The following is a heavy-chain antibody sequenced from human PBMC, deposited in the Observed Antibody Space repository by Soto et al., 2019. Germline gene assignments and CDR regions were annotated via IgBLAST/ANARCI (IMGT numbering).Heavy chain of an antibody. J-gene: IGHJ3*02. Sequence: LRLSCAASGFTFSSYSMNWVRQAPGKGLEWVSSISSSSSYIYYADSVKGRFTISRDNAKNSLYLQMNSLRAEDTAVYYCASPLLGAGYHSFDIWGQGTMVTV. CDR2: ISSSSSYI. V-gene: IGHV3-21*01. D-gene: IGHD5-12*01. CDR3: ASPLLGAGYHSFDI. CDR1: GFTFSSYS.